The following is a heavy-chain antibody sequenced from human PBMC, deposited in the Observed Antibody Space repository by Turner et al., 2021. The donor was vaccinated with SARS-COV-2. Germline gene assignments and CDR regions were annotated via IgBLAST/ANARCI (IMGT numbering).Heavy chain of an antibody. CDR1: GFTFSSYA. V-gene: IGHV3-23*01. Sequence: EVQLLESGGGLVQPVGSLRPSCAASGFTFSSYAMSWARQAPGKGLEWVSAISSSGGSTYYADSVKGRFTISRDNSKNTLYLQMNSLRAEDTAVYYCAKDGGGATTSWGQGTLVTVSS. CDR3: AKDGGGATTS. D-gene: IGHD1-26*01. J-gene: IGHJ5*02. CDR2: ISSSGGST.